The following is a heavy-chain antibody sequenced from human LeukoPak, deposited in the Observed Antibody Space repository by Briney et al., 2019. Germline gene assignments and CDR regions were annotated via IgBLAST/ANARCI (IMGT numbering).Heavy chain of an antibody. CDR3: AKDSGVGMATTFSILDI. D-gene: IGHD5-24*01. CDR1: GFTFSDYG. CDR2: LRYDGSNT. J-gene: IGHJ3*02. Sequence: GGSLRLSCGASGFTFSDYGMHWVRQAPGKGLEWVAFLRYDGSNTYYADSVKGRFTISRDNSKNTLYLQMNSLRAEDTAVYYCAKDSGVGMATTFSILDIWGQGTMVTVSP. V-gene: IGHV3-30*02.